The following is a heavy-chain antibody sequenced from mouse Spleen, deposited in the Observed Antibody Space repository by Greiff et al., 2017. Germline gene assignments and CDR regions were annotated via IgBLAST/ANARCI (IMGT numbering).Heavy chain of an antibody. D-gene: IGHD3-1*01. J-gene: IGHJ4*01. Sequence: QVQLQQPGAELVKPGASVKLSCKASGYTFTSYYMYWVKQRPGQGLEWIGGINPSNGGTNSNEKFKSKATLTVDKSSSTAYMQLSSLTSEDSAVYYCTRRGSGSYYYAMDYWGQGTSVTVSS. CDR3: TRRGSGSYYYAMDY. V-gene: IGHV1S81*02. CDR2: INPSNGGT. CDR1: GYTFTSYY.